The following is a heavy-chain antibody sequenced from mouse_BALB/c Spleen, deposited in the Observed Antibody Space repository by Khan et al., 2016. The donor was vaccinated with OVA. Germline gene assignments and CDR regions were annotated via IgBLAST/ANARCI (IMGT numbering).Heavy chain of an antibody. Sequence: QVQLQQSGAELAKPGASVKMSCTASGYTFTTYWIHWVKQRPGQGLEWIGYINPTSGYTDYNAKFKDRATLSADKSSNTAYMQLSSLTSEDSAVSYCKSDRIDYWGQGTTLTVSS. CDR2: INPTSGYT. J-gene: IGHJ2*01. V-gene: IGHV1-7*01. CDR3: KSDRIDY. CDR1: GYTFTTYW.